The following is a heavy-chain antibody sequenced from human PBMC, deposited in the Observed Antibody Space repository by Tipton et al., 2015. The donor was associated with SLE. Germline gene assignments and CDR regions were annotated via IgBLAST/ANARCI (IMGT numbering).Heavy chain of an antibody. CDR2: ISSSSSYI. J-gene: IGHJ4*02. CDR1: GFTFSSYS. V-gene: IGHV3-21*03. Sequence: SLRLSCAASGFTFSSYSMNWVRQAPGKGLEWVSSISSSSSYIYYADSVKGRFTISRDNAKNSLYLQMNSLRAEDTAVYYCARVSSGYYYGDYFDYWGQGTLVTVSS. D-gene: IGHD3-22*01. CDR3: ARVSSGYYYGDYFDY.